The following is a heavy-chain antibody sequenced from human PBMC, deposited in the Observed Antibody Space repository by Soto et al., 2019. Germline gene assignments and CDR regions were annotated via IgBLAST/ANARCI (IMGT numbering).Heavy chain of an antibody. Sequence: QVQLQESGPGLVRPSGALSLTCTVSGGSITSENWWSWVRQPPGKGLEWIGEIYHSGSANYNPSFKSRPTISLDKSKSQFSLQLTSVTAADKAIYYCVRDRGAGWGNYRQRAPRFDSWGQGIPVTVSS. J-gene: IGHJ4*02. CDR3: VRDRGAGWGNYRQRAPRFDS. D-gene: IGHD3-16*02. CDR1: GGSITSENW. CDR2: IYHSGSA. V-gene: IGHV4-4*02.